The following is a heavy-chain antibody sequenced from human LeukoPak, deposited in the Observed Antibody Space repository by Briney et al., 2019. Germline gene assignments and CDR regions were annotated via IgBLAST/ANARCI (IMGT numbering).Heavy chain of an antibody. CDR1: GGSISSGGYY. J-gene: IGHJ3*02. V-gene: IGHV4-31*03. CDR3: ARDRDSSWAEDAFDI. Sequence: SQTLSLTCTVSGGSISSGGYYWSWIRQHPGKGLEWIGYIYYSGSTHYNPSLKSRVTISVDTSKNQFSLKLSSVTAADTAVYYCARDRDSSWAEDAFDIRGQGTMVTVSS. D-gene: IGHD6-13*01. CDR2: IYYSGST.